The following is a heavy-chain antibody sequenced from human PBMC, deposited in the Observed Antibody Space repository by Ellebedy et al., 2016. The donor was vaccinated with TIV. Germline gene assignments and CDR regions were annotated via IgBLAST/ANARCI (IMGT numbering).Heavy chain of an antibody. CDR3: ARDMGRWLQFLAY. Sequence: GGSLRLSCAASGFTFTDYWMTWVRQAPGKGLEWVALISDDGGNKIYADSVKGRFTISRDNAKTSVYLQMNSLRAEDTAVYYCARDMGRWLQFLAYWGQGTLVTVSS. V-gene: IGHV3-30-3*01. CDR1: GFTFTDYW. D-gene: IGHD5-24*01. J-gene: IGHJ4*02. CDR2: ISDDGGNK.